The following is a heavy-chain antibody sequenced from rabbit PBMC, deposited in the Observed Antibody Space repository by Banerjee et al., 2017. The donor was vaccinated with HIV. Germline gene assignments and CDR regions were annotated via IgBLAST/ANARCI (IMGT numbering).Heavy chain of an antibody. CDR2: IDTSSGNT. V-gene: IGHV1S43*01. D-gene: IGHD6-1*01. Sequence: QEQLVESGGGLVTLGGSLKLSCKASGIDFVDYGISWVRQAPGKGLELIACIDTSSGNTWYASWAKGRFTITRSTSLNTVDLKMTSLTAADTATYFCARADASGGAHYKLWGPGTLVTVS. CDR1: GIDFVDYG. J-gene: IGHJ4*01. CDR3: ARADASGGAHYKL.